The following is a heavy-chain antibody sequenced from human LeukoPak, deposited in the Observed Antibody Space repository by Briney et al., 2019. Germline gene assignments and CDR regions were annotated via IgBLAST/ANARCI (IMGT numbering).Heavy chain of an antibody. V-gene: IGHV1-2*02. CDR2: INPDSGGT. CDR3: ARVTYSSSGECHDY. Sequence: GASVNISCKTSGYTFTGYYMHWVRQAPGQGLEWMGWINPDSGGTNYAQKFQGRVTMTRDTSISTAYMELSRLTSDATAVYYCARVTYSSSGECHDYWGQGTPVTVSS. CDR1: GYTFTGYY. J-gene: IGHJ4*02. D-gene: IGHD6-13*01.